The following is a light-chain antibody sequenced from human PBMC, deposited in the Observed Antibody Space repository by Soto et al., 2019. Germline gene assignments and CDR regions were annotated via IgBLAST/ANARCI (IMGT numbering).Light chain of an antibody. CDR1: YSNVADNM. CDR3: AVWDDGVNAWL. V-gene: IGLV1-44*01. CDR2: GNN. Sequence: QSVLTQPPSASGTPGQGVTISCSGTYSNVADNMVIWYQQFPGTAPKLLIFGNNHRPSGVPDRFSGSKSGTSASLAISGLLSEDEGDYYCAVWDDGVNAWLFGGGTKLTVL. J-gene: IGLJ3*02.